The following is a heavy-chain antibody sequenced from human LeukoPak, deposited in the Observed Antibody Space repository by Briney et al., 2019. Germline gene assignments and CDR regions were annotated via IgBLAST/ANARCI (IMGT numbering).Heavy chain of an antibody. Sequence: GRSLRLSCAASGFTFDDYAMHWVRQAPGQGLEWVSGISWNSGSIVYADSVKGRFTFSRDNAKNSLYLQMNSLRAEDTALYYCAKESYGGGPCDYWGQGTLVTVSS. CDR1: GFTFDDYA. CDR2: ISWNSGSI. D-gene: IGHD4/OR15-4a*01. J-gene: IGHJ4*02. CDR3: AKESYGGGPCDY. V-gene: IGHV3-9*01.